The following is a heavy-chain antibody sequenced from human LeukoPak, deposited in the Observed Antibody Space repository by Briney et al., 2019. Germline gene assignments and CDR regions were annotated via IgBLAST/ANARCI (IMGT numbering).Heavy chain of an antibody. J-gene: IGHJ5*02. CDR2: IYYSGST. CDR1: GGSISSHY. Sequence: SETLSLTCTVSGGSISSHYWSWIRQPPGKGLEWIGYIYYSGSTNYSPSLKSRVTISVDTSKNQFSLKLSSVTAADTAVYYCARRLAARALGFLDPWGQGTLVTVSS. CDR3: ARRLAARALGFLDP. D-gene: IGHD6-6*01. V-gene: IGHV4-59*11.